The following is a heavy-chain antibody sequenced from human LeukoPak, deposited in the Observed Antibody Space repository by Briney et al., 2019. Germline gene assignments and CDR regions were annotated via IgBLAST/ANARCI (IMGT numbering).Heavy chain of an antibody. CDR1: GFTFSTYA. V-gene: IGHV3-23*01. CDR2: ISYSGGGT. CDR3: AKDDVRDGYNFFDC. D-gene: IGHD5-24*01. J-gene: IGHJ4*02. Sequence: GGSLRLSCAASGFTFSTYAMSWVRQAPGKGLEWVSAISYSGGGTYYADSVKGRFTISRDNSKNTLYVQMNSLRAEDTAVYYCAKDDVRDGYNFFDCWGQGTLVTVSS.